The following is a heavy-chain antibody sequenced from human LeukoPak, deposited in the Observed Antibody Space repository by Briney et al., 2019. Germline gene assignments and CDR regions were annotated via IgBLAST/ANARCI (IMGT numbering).Heavy chain of an antibody. D-gene: IGHD3-22*01. CDR3: ARVHYYETSDWGNYFDY. Sequence: GESLKISCKGSGYNFTSNWIGWVRQLPGRGLEWMGIIYPGDSDTRYSPSFQGQVTISADKSISTAYLQWSSLKASDTAMYYCARVHYYETSDWGNYFDYWGQGTLVTVSS. J-gene: IGHJ4*02. CDR1: GYNFTSNW. V-gene: IGHV5-51*01. CDR2: IYPGDSDT.